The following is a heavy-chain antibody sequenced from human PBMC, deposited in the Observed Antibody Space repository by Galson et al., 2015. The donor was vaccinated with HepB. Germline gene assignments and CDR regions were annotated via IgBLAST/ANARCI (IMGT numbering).Heavy chain of an antibody. V-gene: IGHV4-4*02. Sequence: SETLSLTCAVSGGSISINYWWTWVRQPPGKGLEWIGEIYHSGSTNYNPSLKSRLTVSVDKSKNQFALKLSSVTAADTAVYYCARGNYYASGTYYKSANFDYGGQGSLVTVSS. CDR3: ARGNYYASGTYYKSANFDY. D-gene: IGHD3-10*01. CDR2: IYHSGST. J-gene: IGHJ4*02. CDR1: GGSISINYW.